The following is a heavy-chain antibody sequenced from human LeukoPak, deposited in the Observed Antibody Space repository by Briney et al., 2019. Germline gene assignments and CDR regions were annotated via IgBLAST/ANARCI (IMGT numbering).Heavy chain of an antibody. CDR3: ARGPTLLSLDY. J-gene: IGHJ4*02. V-gene: IGHV1-2*02. CDR1: GYIFTGYY. D-gene: IGHD3-3*02. CDR2: INPNSGGT. Sequence: ASVKVSCKASGYIFTGYYMHWVRQAPGQGLEWMGWINPNSGGTNYAQKFQGRVTMTRDTPIGTGYMELSRLRSDDTAVYYCARGPTLLSLDYWGQGTLVTVSS.